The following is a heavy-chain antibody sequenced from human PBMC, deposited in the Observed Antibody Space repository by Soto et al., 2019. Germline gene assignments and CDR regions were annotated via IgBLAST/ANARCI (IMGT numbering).Heavy chain of an antibody. CDR2: ISSSGSTI. CDR3: ARDMWAAQSYYYYGMDV. V-gene: IGHV3-48*03. D-gene: IGHD1-26*01. J-gene: IGHJ6*02. CDR1: GFTFSSYE. Sequence: PGGSLRLSCAASGFTFSSYEMNWVRQAPGKGLEWVSYISSSGSTIYYADSVKGRFSISRDNAKNSLYLQMNSLRAEDTAVYYCARDMWAAQSYYYYGMDVWGQGTTVTVSS.